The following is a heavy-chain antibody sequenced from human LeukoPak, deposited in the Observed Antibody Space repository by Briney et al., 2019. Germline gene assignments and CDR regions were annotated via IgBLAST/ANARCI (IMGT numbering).Heavy chain of an antibody. J-gene: IGHJ4*02. V-gene: IGHV3-23*01. D-gene: IGHD2-2*02. Sequence: GGSLRLSCAASEFTFSSYAMSWVRQAPGKGLEWVSAISGSGGSTYYADSVKGRFTISRDNSKNRLYLQMNSLRAEDTAVYYCAKDLRWAVPAAIRNDYWGQGTLVTVSS. CDR3: AKDLRWAVPAAIRNDY. CDR2: ISGSGGST. CDR1: EFTFSSYA.